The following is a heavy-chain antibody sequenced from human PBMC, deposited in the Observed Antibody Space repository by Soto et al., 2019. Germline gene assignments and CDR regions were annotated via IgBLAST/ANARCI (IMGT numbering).Heavy chain of an antibody. J-gene: IGHJ4*02. D-gene: IGHD7-27*01. CDR3: ARRTLGSAIGIGDY. CDR1: GYIFNNYG. CDR2: ITADNGDT. V-gene: IGHV1-18*01. Sequence: QIKLVQSGAEVKVPGASVKVSCRASGYIFNNYGITWVRQAPGQGLEWMGFITADNGDTKFAEKLQGRVSMTTDTSKNTAYMELRNLRSDDTALYYCARRTLGSAIGIGDYWGQGTLVTVSS.